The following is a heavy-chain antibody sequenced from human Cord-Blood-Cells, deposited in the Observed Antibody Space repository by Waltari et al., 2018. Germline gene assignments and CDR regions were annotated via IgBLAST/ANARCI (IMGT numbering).Heavy chain of an antibody. CDR2: INAGNGNT. D-gene: IGHD3-9*01. Sequence: QVQLVQSGAEVTKPGASVQGSCTASGSTFTSYAMHWVRQAPGQRLEGMGWINAGNGNTKYSQKFQGRVTITRDTSASTAYMELRSLRSEDTAVYYCALLTGYYIWGQGTLVTVSS. CDR1: GSTFTSYA. J-gene: IGHJ4*02. V-gene: IGHV1-3*01. CDR3: ALLTGYYI.